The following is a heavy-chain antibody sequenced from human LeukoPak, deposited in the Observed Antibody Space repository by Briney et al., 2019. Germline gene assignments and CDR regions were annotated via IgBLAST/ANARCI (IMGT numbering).Heavy chain of an antibody. Sequence: GGSLRLSCAASGFTFSSYSMNWVRQAPGKGLEWVSSISSSSYIYYADSVKGRFTISRDNAKNSLYLQMNSLRAEDTALYYCARGGGSGYYYPPFYWGQGTLVTVSS. V-gene: IGHV3-21*04. CDR2: ISSSSYI. D-gene: IGHD3-22*01. J-gene: IGHJ4*02. CDR1: GFTFSSYS. CDR3: ARGGGSGYYYPPFY.